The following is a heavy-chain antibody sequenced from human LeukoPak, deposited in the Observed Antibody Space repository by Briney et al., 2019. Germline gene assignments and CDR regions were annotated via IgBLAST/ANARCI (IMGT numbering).Heavy chain of an antibody. CDR3: AKLMVGGLTKSPFDS. V-gene: IGHV3-9*01. CDR2: IHWTGGIV. Sequence: GGSLRLSCAGSGFIFNNYAMHWVRQPPGKGLEWISGIHWTGGIVAYAASVKGRFTISRDNAKNSLYLEMNSLKPEDTALYYCAKLMVGGLTKSPFDSWGQGTLVTVSS. D-gene: IGHD3-10*01. CDR1: GFIFNNYA. J-gene: IGHJ4*02.